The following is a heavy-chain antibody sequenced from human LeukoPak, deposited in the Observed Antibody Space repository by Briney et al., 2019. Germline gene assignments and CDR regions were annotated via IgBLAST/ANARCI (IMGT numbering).Heavy chain of an antibody. D-gene: IGHD6-19*01. Sequence: PGGSLRLSCAASGFTFSNAWMSWVRQAPGKGLEWVGRIKSKTDGGTTDCAAPVKGRFTISRDDSKNTLYLQMNSLKTEDTAVYYCTTGDSSGWYPGYWGQGTLVTVSS. CDR1: GFTFSNAW. CDR3: TTGDSSGWYPGY. CDR2: IKSKTDGGTT. V-gene: IGHV3-15*01. J-gene: IGHJ4*02.